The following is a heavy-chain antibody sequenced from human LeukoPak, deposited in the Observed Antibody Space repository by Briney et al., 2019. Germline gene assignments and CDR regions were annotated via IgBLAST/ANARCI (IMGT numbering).Heavy chain of an antibody. D-gene: IGHD6-13*01. J-gene: IGHJ6*02. CDR2: MNPNSGNT. CDR3: ARVEESSWYNLRYYYYYGMDV. CDR1: GYTFTSYD. Sequence: GASVKVSCKASGYTFTSYDINWVRQATGQGLEWMGWMNPNSGNTGYAQKFLGRVTMTRNTSISTAYMELSSLRSEDTAVYYCARVEESSWYNLRYYYYYGMDVWGQGTTVTVSS. V-gene: IGHV1-8*01.